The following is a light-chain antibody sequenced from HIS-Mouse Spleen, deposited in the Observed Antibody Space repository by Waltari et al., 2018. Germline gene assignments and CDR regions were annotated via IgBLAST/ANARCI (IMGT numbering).Light chain of an antibody. J-gene: IGLJ3*02. CDR3: CSYAGSSTFGV. CDR2: EGS. V-gene: IGLV2-23*03. CDR1: SSDVGSYNL. Sequence: QSALTQPASVSGSPGQSITISCTGTSSDVGSYNLVSWYQQHPGKAPKLMIYEGSKRPSGVSNRVSGSKSGNTASLTLSGLQAEDEADYYCCSYAGSSTFGVFGGGTKLTVL.